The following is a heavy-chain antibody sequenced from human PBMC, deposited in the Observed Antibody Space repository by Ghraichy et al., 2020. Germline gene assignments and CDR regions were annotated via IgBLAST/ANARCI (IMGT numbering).Heavy chain of an antibody. V-gene: IGHV3-15*01. J-gene: IGHJ4*02. D-gene: IGHD2-2*01. CDR2: IKRTTDGGTT. CDR3: TSTWGY. Sequence: GALSLSCAASGFTFSNAWLTWVRQAPGKGLEWVGLIKRTTDGGTTDYGAPEKGRFTISRDDSKDTLYLQMNSIQTEDTAVYYCTSTWGYWGQGTLVIVSS. CDR1: GFTFSNAW.